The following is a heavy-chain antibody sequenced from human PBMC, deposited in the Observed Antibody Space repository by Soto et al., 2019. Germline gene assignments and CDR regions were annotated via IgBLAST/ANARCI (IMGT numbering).Heavy chain of an antibody. V-gene: IGHV3-21*05. D-gene: IGHD5-12*01. CDR3: AGDSGSGYGFDY. J-gene: IGHJ4*02. CDR2: ISGSSSYL. Sequence: EVQLVESGGGLVKPGGSLRLSCAASGFTFSSYSMNWVRQAPGKGLEWVSYISGSSSYLYYADSVKGLLTISRDNAKNSLCQQMNSLRAEDTAVYYCAGDSGSGYGFDYWGQGTLVTVSS. CDR1: GFTFSSYS.